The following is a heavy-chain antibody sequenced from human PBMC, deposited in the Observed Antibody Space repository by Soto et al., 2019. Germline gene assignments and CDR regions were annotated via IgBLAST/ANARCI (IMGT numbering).Heavy chain of an antibody. D-gene: IGHD2-21*02. CDR2: ISGNNGNT. CDR1: GYNFTNYG. J-gene: IGHJ3*02. CDR3: VRRVVTTLDDAFDI. Sequence: QVTLVQSGPEVKKPGASVTLSCKASGYNFTNYGFSWVRQAPGQGLGWMGWISGNNGNTKYGQKFQGGGSLTTESSTSTAYMEMRSLRSDDTADYYCVRRVVTTLDDAFDIWGPGTRVTVSS. V-gene: IGHV1-18*01.